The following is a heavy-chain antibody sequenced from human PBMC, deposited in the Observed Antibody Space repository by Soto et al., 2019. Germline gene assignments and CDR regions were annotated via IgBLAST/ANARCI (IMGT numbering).Heavy chain of an antibody. V-gene: IGHV4-4*07. CDR2: VHTSGST. CDR3: AREKAAASTGWLDP. CDR1: GDSISSYF. J-gene: IGHJ5*02. Sequence: SETLSLTCTVSGDSISSYFWSWIRQPAGKGLEWIGRVHTSGSTTYNPSLKSRVTMSVDTSKSQFSLKLTSVTAADTAVYYCAREKAAASTGWLDPWGQGTLVTVSS. D-gene: IGHD6-25*01.